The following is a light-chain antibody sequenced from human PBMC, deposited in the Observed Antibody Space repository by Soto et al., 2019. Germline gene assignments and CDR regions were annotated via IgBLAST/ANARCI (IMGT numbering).Light chain of an antibody. CDR1: QSISSW. V-gene: IGKV1-5*01. CDR3: QQSYRTPVT. CDR2: GAS. Sequence: DIQMTQSPSTLSASVGDRVTITCRASQSISSWLAWYQQKPGKAPKLLIYGASNLETGVPSRFSGSGSGTEFTLTISSLQPDDFATYYCQQSYRTPVTFGQGTKVDIK. J-gene: IGKJ2*01.